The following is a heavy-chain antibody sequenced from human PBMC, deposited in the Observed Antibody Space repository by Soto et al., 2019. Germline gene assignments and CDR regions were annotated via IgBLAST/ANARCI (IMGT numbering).Heavy chain of an antibody. V-gene: IGHV4-31*03. CDR2: IYHNGDT. Sequence: QVQLQESGPGLVKPSQTLSLTCTVSGDSISSGGYYWSWIRQHPGKGLAWIGYIYHNGDTYYNPSLKSRVSLSVDTAENQFSLELRSVTAADTAIYYCARYRNYVLPFDFWGQGTLVTVSS. D-gene: IGHD3-16*01. CDR3: ARYRNYVLPFDF. J-gene: IGHJ4*02. CDR1: GDSISSGGYY.